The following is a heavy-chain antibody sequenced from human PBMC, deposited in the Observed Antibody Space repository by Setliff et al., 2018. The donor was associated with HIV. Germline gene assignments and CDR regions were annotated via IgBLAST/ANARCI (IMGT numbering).Heavy chain of an antibody. V-gene: IGHV4-61*09. CDR3: ASRIYYYDESRVLREEGFVP. CDR1: GASISGVNYY. CDR2: IKDTGAT. J-gene: IGHJ5*02. D-gene: IGHD3-22*01. Sequence: KPSETLSLTCSVSGASISGVNYYWTWIRQPAGKGLEWLGHIKDTGATNYSPSLKSRVTMSIDTSNKQFSLKLTSVTAADTAMYYCASRIYYYDESRVLREEGFVPWGQGTLVTVSS.